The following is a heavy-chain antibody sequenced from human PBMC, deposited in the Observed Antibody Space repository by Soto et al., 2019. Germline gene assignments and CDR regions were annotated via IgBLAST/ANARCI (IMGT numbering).Heavy chain of an antibody. D-gene: IGHD1-26*01. Sequence: GGSLRLSCAASGFTFSDYAMGWVRRAPGKGLEWVSTISDSGGSTYYAGSVKGRFTISRDNSKNTLYLQMNSLGDADTALYYCAKVGGNIVGAVDYWGQGALVTVSS. CDR2: ISDSGGST. CDR1: GFTFSDYA. J-gene: IGHJ4*02. V-gene: IGHV3-23*01. CDR3: AKVGGNIVGAVDY.